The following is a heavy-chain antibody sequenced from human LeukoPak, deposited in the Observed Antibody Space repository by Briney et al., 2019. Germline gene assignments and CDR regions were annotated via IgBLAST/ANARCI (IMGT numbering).Heavy chain of an antibody. CDR1: GGSSSGYY. D-gene: IGHD3-10*01. CDR2: INHSGST. J-gene: IGHJ6*04. CDR3: ASPAHYYYGSGSYYIRRTLDV. Sequence: SETLSLTCAVYGGSSSGYYWSWIRQPPGKGLEWIGEINHSGSTNYNPSLKSRVTISVDTSKNQFSLKLSSVTAADTAVYYCASPAHYYYGSGSYYIRRTLDVWGKGTTVTISS. V-gene: IGHV4-34*01.